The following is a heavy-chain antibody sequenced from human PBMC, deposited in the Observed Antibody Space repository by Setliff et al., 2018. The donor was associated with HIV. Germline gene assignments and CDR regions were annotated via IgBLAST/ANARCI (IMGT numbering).Heavy chain of an antibody. D-gene: IGHD2-15*01. J-gene: IGHJ3*01. CDR1: GDSIGYYY. CDR3: ARDRIEVVVDGPHDVFDV. Sequence: SETLSLTCTVSGDSIGYYYWSWIRQPAGRGLEWMGRIHTSGSTNYNPSLTSRVTLSVDTSKNQFFLKLTSLSAADTAVYYCARDRIEVVVDGPHDVFDVWGRGKKV. CDR2: IHTSGST. V-gene: IGHV4-4*07.